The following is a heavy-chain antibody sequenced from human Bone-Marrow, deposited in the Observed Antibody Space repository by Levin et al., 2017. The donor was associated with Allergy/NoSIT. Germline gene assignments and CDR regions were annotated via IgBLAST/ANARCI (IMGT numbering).Heavy chain of an antibody. CDR1: GFTFSSYW. J-gene: IGHJ4*02. CDR2: IKQDGSEK. V-gene: IGHV3-7*01. CDR3: ASGYSYSGY. Sequence: ASVKVSCAASGFTFSSYWMSWVRQAPGKGLEWVANIKQDGSEKYYVDSVKGRFTISRDNAKNSLYLQMNSLRAEDTAVYYCASGYSYSGYWGQGTLVTVSS. D-gene: IGHD5-18*01.